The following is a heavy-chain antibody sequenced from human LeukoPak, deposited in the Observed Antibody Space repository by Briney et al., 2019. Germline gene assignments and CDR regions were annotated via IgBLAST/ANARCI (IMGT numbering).Heavy chain of an antibody. V-gene: IGHV4-59*02. CDR1: GGPVTEYY. J-gene: IGHJ4*02. Sequence: SETLSLTCSVFGGPVTEYYWGWIRQPPGKGLEWIGYTYHTGSTNYSPSLKSRVTMSVDASRNQFSLKLVSVTAPDTAVYYCARDLGSTGYYYLDSWGQGILVTVSS. CDR3: ARDLGSTGYYYLDS. CDR2: TYHTGST. D-gene: IGHD1-26*01.